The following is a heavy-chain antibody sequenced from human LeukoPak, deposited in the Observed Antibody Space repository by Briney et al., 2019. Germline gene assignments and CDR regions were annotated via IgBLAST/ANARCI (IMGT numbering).Heavy chain of an antibody. CDR1: GGSISSGGYS. CDR2: IYYSGST. J-gene: IGHJ3*02. D-gene: IGHD3-9*01. CDR3: ARGPVDWLLGAFDI. Sequence: SETLSLTCAVSGGSISSGGYSWSWIRQPPGKGLGWIGYIYYSGSTNYNPSLKSRVTISVDTSKNQFSLKLSSVTAADTAVYYCARGPVDWLLGAFDIWGQGTMVTVSS. V-gene: IGHV4-61*08.